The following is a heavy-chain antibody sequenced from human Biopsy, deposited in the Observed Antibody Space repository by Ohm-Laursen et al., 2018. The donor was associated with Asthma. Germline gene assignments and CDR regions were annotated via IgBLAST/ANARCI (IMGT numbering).Heavy chain of an antibody. CDR2: ISYTGTT. D-gene: IGHD3-22*01. V-gene: IGHV4-31*02. CDR3: ARERMFFYDSSGYGAFDI. Sequence: SQTLSLTWTVSGDSSNSGGYSWTWIRQLPGKGLEWIGYISYTGTTYYNPSLKSRISMTVDTSKIQFSLKLSSVTAADMAIYYCARERMFFYDSSGYGAFDIWGQGTLVTVSS. J-gene: IGHJ3*02. CDR1: GDSSNSGGYS.